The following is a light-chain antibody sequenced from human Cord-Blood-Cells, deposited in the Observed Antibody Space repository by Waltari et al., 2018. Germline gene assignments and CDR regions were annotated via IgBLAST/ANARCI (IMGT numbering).Light chain of an antibody. CDR2: DVS. CDR3: CSYAGSYTLV. Sequence: QSALTQPRSVSGSPGQSVTISCTGTSSDVGGYNYVSWYQQHPAKAPKLMIYDVSKRPSGVPDRFSSSKSGNTASLTISGLQAEDEADYYCCSYAGSYTLVFGGGTKLTVL. V-gene: IGLV2-11*01. CDR1: SSDVGGYNY. J-gene: IGLJ3*02.